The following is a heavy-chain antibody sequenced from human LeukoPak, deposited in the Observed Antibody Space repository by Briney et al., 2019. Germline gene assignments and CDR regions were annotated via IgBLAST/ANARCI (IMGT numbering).Heavy chain of an antibody. CDR3: ARDGGLYCSGGSCYSSYYYYYMDV. J-gene: IGHJ6*03. CDR1: GYTFTSYG. Sequence: ASVKVSCKASGYTFTSYGISWVRQAPGQGLEGMGWFSAYNGNTNYAQKLQGRVTMTTDTSTSTAYMELRSLRSDDTAVYYCARDGGLYCSGGSCYSSYYYYYMDVWGKGTTVTVSS. V-gene: IGHV1-18*01. CDR2: FSAYNGNT. D-gene: IGHD2-15*01.